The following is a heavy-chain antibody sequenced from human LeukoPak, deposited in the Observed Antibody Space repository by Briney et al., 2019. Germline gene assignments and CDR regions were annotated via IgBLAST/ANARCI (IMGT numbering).Heavy chain of an antibody. V-gene: IGHV3-21*01. Sequence: GGSLRLSCAASGFTFSSYSTNWVRQAPGKGLEWVSSISSSSSYIYYADSVKGRFTISRDNAKNSLYLQMNSLRAEDTAVYYCARLISRYAPFDYWGQGTLVTVSS. J-gene: IGHJ4*02. CDR3: ARLISRYAPFDY. CDR1: GFTFSSYS. CDR2: ISSSSSYI. D-gene: IGHD5-12*01.